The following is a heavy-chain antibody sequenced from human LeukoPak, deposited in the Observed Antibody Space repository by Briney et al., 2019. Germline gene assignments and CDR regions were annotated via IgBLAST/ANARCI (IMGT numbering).Heavy chain of an antibody. CDR2: INHSGST. Sequence: SQTLSLTCAVYGGSFSGNYWSWIRQPPGKGLEWIGEINHSGSTNYNPSLKSRVTISVDTSKNQFSLKLSSVTAADTAMYYCATSGYSGYDLNSWGQGTLVTVSS. CDR1: GGSFSGNY. D-gene: IGHD5-12*01. V-gene: IGHV4-34*01. J-gene: IGHJ4*02. CDR3: ATSGYSGYDLNS.